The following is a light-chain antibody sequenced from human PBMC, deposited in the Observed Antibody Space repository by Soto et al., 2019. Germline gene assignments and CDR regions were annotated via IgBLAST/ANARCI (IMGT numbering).Light chain of an antibody. CDR1: QSVGSD. V-gene: IGKV3-15*01. J-gene: IGKJ2*01. Sequence: EMVMTQSPAIRSVSPGERATLSCRASQSVGSDLAWYQQKPGQAPRLLIYGASTRATGIPARFSGSGSGTEFTLTISSLQSEDFAVYYCQHYNKWPFTFGQGTKVDIK. CDR3: QHYNKWPFT. CDR2: GAS.